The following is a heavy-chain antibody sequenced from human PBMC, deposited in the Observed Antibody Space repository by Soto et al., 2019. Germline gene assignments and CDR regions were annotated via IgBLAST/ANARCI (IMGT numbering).Heavy chain of an antibody. J-gene: IGHJ4*02. D-gene: IGHD3-22*01. CDR3: AANGYYYDSSGYYY. V-gene: IGHV1-58*01. CDR2: IVVGSGNT. CDR1: GFTFTSSA. Sequence: SLKVSCKASGFTFTSSAVQWVRQARGQRLEWIGWIVVGSGNTNYAQKFQERVTITRDMSTSTAYMELSSLRSEDTAVYYCAANGYYYDSSGYYYWGQGTLVTVSS.